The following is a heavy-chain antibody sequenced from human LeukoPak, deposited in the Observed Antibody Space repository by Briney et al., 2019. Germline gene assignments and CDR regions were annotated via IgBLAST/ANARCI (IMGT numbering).Heavy chain of an antibody. CDR2: IQYDGSNK. CDR3: AKERAKYSSSFQFDC. J-gene: IGHJ4*02. Sequence: AGGSLRLSCAASGFTFSSYGMHCVRQAPGKGLEWVAFIQYDGSNKYYTDSVKGRFTISRDNSKNTLYLQMNGLRAEDTAVYYCAKERAKYSSSFQFDCWGQGTLVTVSS. D-gene: IGHD6-6*01. V-gene: IGHV3-30*02. CDR1: GFTFSSYG.